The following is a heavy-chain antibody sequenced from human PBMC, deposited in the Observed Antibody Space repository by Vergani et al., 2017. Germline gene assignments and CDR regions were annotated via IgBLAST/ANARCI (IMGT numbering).Heavy chain of an antibody. CDR2: ISNSGNTI. Sequence: QGQLVESGGGLVKPGGSLRLSCAASRFDFSDYYMSWIRQAPGKGLEWISYISNSGNTINYADSVKGRFIVSRDNAKKSLYLQMNSLRDEDTAVYYCASGSSGFFTLTSPNWFDPWGQGTLVTVS. V-gene: IGHV3-11*04. CDR1: RFDFSDYY. J-gene: IGHJ5*02. D-gene: IGHD3-3*01. CDR3: ASGSSGFFTLTSPNWFDP.